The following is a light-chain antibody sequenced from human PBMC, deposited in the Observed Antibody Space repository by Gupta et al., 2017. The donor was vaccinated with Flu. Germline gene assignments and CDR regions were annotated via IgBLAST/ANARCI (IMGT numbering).Light chain of an antibody. Sequence: QSVLTQPPSVSAAPGQKVTISCSGTRSNIGNNYVSWYQQFPGKAPKLLIYENNKRPSGITARFSGSKSGTSATLAITGLQTGDEADYYCGTWDSGLSAVVFGGGTKLTVL. CDR1: RSNIGNNY. CDR3: GTWDSGLSAVV. J-gene: IGLJ2*01. CDR2: ENN. V-gene: IGLV1-51*02.